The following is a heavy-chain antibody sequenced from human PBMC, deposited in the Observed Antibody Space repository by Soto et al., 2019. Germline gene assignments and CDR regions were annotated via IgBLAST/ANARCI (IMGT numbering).Heavy chain of an antibody. CDR2: IYYSGST. J-gene: IGHJ3*02. CDR1: GGSISSYY. V-gene: IGHV4-59*01. D-gene: IGHD7-27*01. Sequence: SETLSLTCTVSGGSISSYYWSCIRQPPGKGLEWIGYIYYSGSTNYNPSLKSRVTISVDTSKNQFSLKLSSVTAADTAVYYCARVWGSAFDIWGQGTMVTVSS. CDR3: ARVWGSAFDI.